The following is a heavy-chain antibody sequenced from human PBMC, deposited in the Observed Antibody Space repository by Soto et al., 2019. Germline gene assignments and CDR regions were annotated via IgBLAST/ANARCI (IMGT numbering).Heavy chain of an antibody. CDR3: AHCYYGSGSQYYFDY. CDR1: GFSLSTSGVG. J-gene: IGHJ4*02. D-gene: IGHD3-10*01. V-gene: IGHV2-5*02. Sequence: QITLKESGPTLVKPTQTLTLTCTFSGFSLSTSGVGVGWIRQPPGKALEWLALIYWDDDKRYSPSLKSRLTIAKDTSKNQVVLTLTTMGPVDTATYSCAHCYYGSGSQYYFDYWGQGTLVTVAS. CDR2: IYWDDDK.